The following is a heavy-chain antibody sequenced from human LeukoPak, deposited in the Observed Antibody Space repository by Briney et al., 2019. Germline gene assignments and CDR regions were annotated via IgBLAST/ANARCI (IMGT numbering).Heavy chain of an antibody. CDR1: CGPISSGGYY. J-gene: IGHJ4*02. D-gene: IGHD4-11*01. CDR3: AREGYSNYAFDY. Sequence: ALSLTCTFSCGPISSGGYYWNWIRQPPGKGLEWIGYIYYSGSTYYNPSLKSRVTISVDTSKNQFSLKLSSVTAADTAVYYCAREGYSNYAFDYWGQGTLVTVSS. CDR2: IYYSGST. V-gene: IGHV4-30-4*01.